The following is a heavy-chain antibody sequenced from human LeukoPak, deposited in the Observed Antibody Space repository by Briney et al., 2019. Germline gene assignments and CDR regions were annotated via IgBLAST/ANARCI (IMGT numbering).Heavy chain of an antibody. Sequence: GGSLRLSCTASGFTFGDYAMTWVRQAPGKGLEWVGFIRSEAYGGTTEYAASVKGRFTISRDDSKSIAYLQMNSLKTEDTAVYYCTRLPLIAAAGTIDYWGQGTLVTVSS. CDR1: GFTFGDYA. J-gene: IGHJ4*02. CDR2: IRSEAYGGTT. CDR3: TRLPLIAAAGTIDY. V-gene: IGHV3-49*04. D-gene: IGHD6-13*01.